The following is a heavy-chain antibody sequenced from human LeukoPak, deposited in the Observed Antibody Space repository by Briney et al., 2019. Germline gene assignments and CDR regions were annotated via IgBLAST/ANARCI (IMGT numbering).Heavy chain of an antibody. J-gene: IGHJ6*03. CDR2: ISAYNGNT. V-gene: IGHV1-18*01. CDR1: GYTFTSYG. D-gene: IGHD3-10*01. CDR3: ARDLWFGEYYYYYYYMDV. Sequence: ASVKVSCKASGYTFTSYGISWVRQAPGQGLEWMGWISAYNGNTNYAQKLQGRVTMTTDTSTSTAYMELRSLRSDDTAAYYCARDLWFGEYYYYYYYMDVWGKGTTVTISS.